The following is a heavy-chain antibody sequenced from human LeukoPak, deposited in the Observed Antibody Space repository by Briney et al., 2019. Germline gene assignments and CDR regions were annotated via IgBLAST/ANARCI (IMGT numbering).Heavy chain of an antibody. CDR2: IIPIFGTA. CDR3: AREPSYSSGWFDP. Sequence: SVKVSCKASGGIFSSYAISWVRQAPGQGLEWMGRIIPIFGTANYAQKFQGRVTITTDESTSTAYVELSSLRSEDTAVYYCAREPSYSSGWFDPWGQGTLVTVSS. J-gene: IGHJ5*02. V-gene: IGHV1-69*05. CDR1: GGIFSSYA. D-gene: IGHD6-19*01.